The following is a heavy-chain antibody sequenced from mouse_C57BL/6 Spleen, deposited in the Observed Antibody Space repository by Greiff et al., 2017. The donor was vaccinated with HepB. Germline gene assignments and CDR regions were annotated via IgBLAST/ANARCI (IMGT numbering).Heavy chain of an antibody. CDR3: ARDCYGYVEFDY. CDR2: IYPGSGNT. D-gene: IGHD2-2*01. CDR1: GYTFTDYY. V-gene: IGHV1-76*01. Sequence: VQLQQSGAELVRPGASVKLSCKASGYTFTDYYINWVKQRPGQGLEWIARIYPGSGNTYYNEKFKGKATLTAEKSSSTAYMQLSSLTSEDSAVYFGARDCYGYVEFDYWGHGTTLTVSS. J-gene: IGHJ2*01.